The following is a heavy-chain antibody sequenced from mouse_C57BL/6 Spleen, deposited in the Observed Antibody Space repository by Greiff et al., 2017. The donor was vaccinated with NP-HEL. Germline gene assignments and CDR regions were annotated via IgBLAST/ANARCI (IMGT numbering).Heavy chain of an antibody. V-gene: IGHV1-61*01. CDR3: ARRGNGVFDY. J-gene: IGHJ2*01. Sequence: VKLQQPGAELVRPGSSVKLSCKASGYTFTSYWMDWVKQRPVQGLEWIGNIYPSDSETHYNQKFKDKATFTVDKSSSTAYMQLSSLTSEDSAVYYCARRGNGVFDYWGQGTTLTVSS. CDR2: IYPSDSET. CDR1: GYTFTSYW.